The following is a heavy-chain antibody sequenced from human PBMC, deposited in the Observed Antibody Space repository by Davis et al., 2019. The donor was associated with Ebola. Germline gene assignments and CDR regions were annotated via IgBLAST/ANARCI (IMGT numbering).Heavy chain of an antibody. J-gene: IGHJ4*02. Sequence: GESLKISCEASGYSFTSYWIGWVRQKPGKGLEWMGMIYPADSDTRYGPSFQGQVTISADKSISTAYLQWSSLKASDTAMYYCARMGKSYYDSLWDYWGQGTLVTVSS. CDR3: ARMGKSYYDSLWDY. CDR1: GYSFTSYW. CDR2: IYPADSDT. V-gene: IGHV5-51*01. D-gene: IGHD3-10*01.